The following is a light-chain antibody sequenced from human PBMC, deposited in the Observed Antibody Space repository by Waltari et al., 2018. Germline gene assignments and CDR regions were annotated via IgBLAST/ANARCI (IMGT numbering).Light chain of an antibody. CDR3: QQYYRYYT. Sequence: IQMTQSPSALSASVGDRVTITCPASQKTNTWMAWYQQRPGKPPKVLIYDFSTLESGVPSRFSGSGSGTEFTLAINNLQPEDFATYYCQQYYRYYTFGQGTKLEIK. V-gene: IGKV1-5*01. CDR1: QKTNTW. CDR2: DFS. J-gene: IGKJ2*01.